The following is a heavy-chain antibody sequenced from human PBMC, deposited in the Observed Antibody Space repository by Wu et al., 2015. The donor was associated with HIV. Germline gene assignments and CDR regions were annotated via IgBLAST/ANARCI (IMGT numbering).Heavy chain of an antibody. D-gene: IGHD6-13*01. V-gene: IGHV4-34*01. Sequence: QVQLQQWGAGLLKPSETLSLTCAVYGGSFSGYYWSWIRQPPGKGLEWIGEINHSGSTNYNPSLKSRVTISVDTSKNQFSLKLSSVTAADTAVYYCARLPGIAAAGTGTYFDLWGLAPWSLSPQ. CDR3: ARLPGIAAAGTGTYFDL. J-gene: IGHJ2*01. CDR1: GGSFSGYY. CDR2: INHSGST.